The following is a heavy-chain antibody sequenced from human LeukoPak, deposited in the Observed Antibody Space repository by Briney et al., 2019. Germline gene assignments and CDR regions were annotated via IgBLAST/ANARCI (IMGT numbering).Heavy chain of an antibody. Sequence: SETLSLTCTVSGYSIGSGYYWGWIRQPPGKGLEWIGSIYRSGSTYYNPSLKSRVTISVDTSKNQFSLKLSSVTAADTAVYYCARLIYGGNPNDAFDIWGQGTMVTVSS. D-gene: IGHD4-23*01. J-gene: IGHJ3*02. CDR3: ARLIYGGNPNDAFDI. CDR1: GYSIGSGYY. CDR2: IYRSGST. V-gene: IGHV4-38-2*02.